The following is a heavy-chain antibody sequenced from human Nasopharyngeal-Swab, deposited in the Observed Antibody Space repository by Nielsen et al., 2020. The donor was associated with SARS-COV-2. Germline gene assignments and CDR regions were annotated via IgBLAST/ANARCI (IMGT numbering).Heavy chain of an antibody. CDR3: ARDLWSSSSWYALELTRGIDP. V-gene: IGHV1-3*01. D-gene: IGHD6-13*01. J-gene: IGHJ5*02. CDR2: INAGNGNT. Sequence: WVRQAPGQRLERMGWINAGNGNTKYSQKFQGRVTITRDTSASTAYMELSSLRSEDTAVYYCARDLWSSSSWYALELTRGIDPWGQGTLVTVSS.